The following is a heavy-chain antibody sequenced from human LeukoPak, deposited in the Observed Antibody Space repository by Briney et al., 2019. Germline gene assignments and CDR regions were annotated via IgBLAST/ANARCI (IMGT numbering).Heavy chain of an antibody. CDR3: ASSPVIAVAEVRSEFDY. V-gene: IGHV1-69*13. CDR2: IIPIFGTA. CDR1: GGTFSSYA. D-gene: IGHD6-19*01. Sequence: SVKVSCKASGGTFSSYAISWVRQAPGQGLEWMGGIIPIFGTANYAQKFQGRVTITADESTSTAYMELSSLRSEDTAVYYCASSPVIAVAEVRSEFDYWGQGTLVTVSS. J-gene: IGHJ4*02.